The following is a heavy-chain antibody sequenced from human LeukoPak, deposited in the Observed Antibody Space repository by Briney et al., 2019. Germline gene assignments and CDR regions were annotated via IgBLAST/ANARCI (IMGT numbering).Heavy chain of an antibody. D-gene: IGHD3-10*01. V-gene: IGHV3-11*01. CDR1: GFTFSDYY. J-gene: IGHJ4*02. CDR2: ISSSCSTI. CDR3: ARVPTWFGELLYLYYFDY. Sequence: GGSLRLSGAASGFTFSDYYMSWIRQAPGKGLEWVSYISSSCSTIYYADSVKGRFTISRDNAKNSLYLQMNSLRAEDTAVYYCARVPTWFGELLYLYYFDYWGQGTLVTVSS.